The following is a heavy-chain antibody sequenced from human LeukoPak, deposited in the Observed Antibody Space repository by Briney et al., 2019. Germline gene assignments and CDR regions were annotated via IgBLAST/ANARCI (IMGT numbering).Heavy chain of an antibody. Sequence: SQTLSLTCTVSGGSISSGDYYWSWIRQPPGKGLEWIVYIYYSGSTYYNPSLKSRVTISVDTSKNQFSLKLSSVTAADTAVYYCAKAIVVVPAAIGGWFDPWGQGILVTVSS. V-gene: IGHV4-30-4*01. D-gene: IGHD2-2*02. CDR2: IYYSGST. CDR3: AKAIVVVPAAIGGWFDP. CDR1: GGSISSGDYY. J-gene: IGHJ5*02.